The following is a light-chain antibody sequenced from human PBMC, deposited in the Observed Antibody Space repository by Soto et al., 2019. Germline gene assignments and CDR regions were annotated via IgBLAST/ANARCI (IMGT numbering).Light chain of an antibody. CDR3: SSYTSSSTLPGV. CDR1: SSDVGGYNY. V-gene: IGLV2-14*01. Sequence: QSVLTQPASVSGSPGQSITISCTGTSSDVGGYNYVSWYQQHPGKAPKLMIYDVSNRPSGVSNHFSGSKSGNTASLTISGLQAEDEADYYCSSYTSSSTLPGVFGTGTKVTVL. J-gene: IGLJ1*01. CDR2: DVS.